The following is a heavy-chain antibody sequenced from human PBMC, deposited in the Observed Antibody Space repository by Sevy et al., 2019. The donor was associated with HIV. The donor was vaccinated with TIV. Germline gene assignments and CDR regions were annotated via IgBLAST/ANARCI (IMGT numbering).Heavy chain of an antibody. D-gene: IGHD3-10*01. V-gene: IGHV1-69*13. CDR2: VNPIFGTA. J-gene: IGHJ4*02. CDR1: GDTFNNSA. CDR3: AGKSGTYYLYYFEY. Sequence: ASVKVSCKASGDTFNNSALSWLRQAHGQGLEWMGAVNPIFGTANYALKFQGRVTLTADVSTSTAYMELTSLRSEDTAVYYCAGKSGTYYLYYFEYWGQGTLVTVSS.